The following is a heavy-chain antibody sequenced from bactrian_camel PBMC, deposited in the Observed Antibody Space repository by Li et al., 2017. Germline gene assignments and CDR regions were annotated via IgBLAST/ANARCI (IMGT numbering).Heavy chain of an antibody. Sequence: DVQLVESGGGLVQPGGSLTLSCAASGFTFSSYDMAWVRQVPGKGLEWVSGIDSGGGSTYYVDSVKGRFTISRDNAKNTVYLQLNSLKTEDMAMYYCAKDTDEGCYSGSWCPVFRLWGQGTQVTVS. J-gene: IGHJ4*01. CDR2: IDSGGGST. D-gene: IGHD3*01. CDR3: AKDTDEGCYSGSWCPVFRL. CDR1: GFTFSSYD. V-gene: IGHV3S40*01.